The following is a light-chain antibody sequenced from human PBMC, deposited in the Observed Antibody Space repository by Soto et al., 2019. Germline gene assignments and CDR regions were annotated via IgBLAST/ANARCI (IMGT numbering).Light chain of an antibody. CDR3: VSYTDTDTLV. Sequence: QSALTQPASVSGSRGQSITISCAGPNSDVGQDKSVSWYQQDPGTAPKLLIFEVTNRPSGVSYRFSGSRSGNTASLTISGLQPEDEGDYFCVSYTDTDTLVFGTGTKVTVL. CDR2: EVT. J-gene: IGLJ1*01. CDR1: NSDVGQDKS. V-gene: IGLV2-14*01.